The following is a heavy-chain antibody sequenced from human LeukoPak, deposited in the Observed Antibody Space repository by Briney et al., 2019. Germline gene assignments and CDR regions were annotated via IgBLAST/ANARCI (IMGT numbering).Heavy chain of an antibody. D-gene: IGHD2-2*02. CDR1: GYTFTNYG. Sequence: ASVSVSCKASGYTFTNYGISWVRQAPGRGLDWMGWISSYNDNTHYAQKLQGRVTMTTDTSTRTAYMELRSLRSDDTAVYYCARYCDSTSCYSPLYYMDVWGKGTTVTVSS. CDR2: ISSYNDNT. V-gene: IGHV1-18*01. J-gene: IGHJ6*03. CDR3: ARYCDSTSCYSPLYYMDV.